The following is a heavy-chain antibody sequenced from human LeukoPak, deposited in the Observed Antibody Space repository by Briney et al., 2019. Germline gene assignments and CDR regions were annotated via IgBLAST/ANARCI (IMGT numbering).Heavy chain of an antibody. CDR3: ARDLRSYDFWSGYYKGFDY. CDR2: IYYSGST. V-gene: IGHV4-39*07. CDR1: GGSISSSSYY. Sequence: SETLSLTCTVSGGSISSSSYYWGWIRQPPGKGLEWIGSIYYSGSTYYNPSLKSRVTISVDTSKSQFSLKLSSVTAADTAVYYCARDLRSYDFWSGYYKGFDYWGQGTLVTVSS. D-gene: IGHD3-3*01. J-gene: IGHJ4*02.